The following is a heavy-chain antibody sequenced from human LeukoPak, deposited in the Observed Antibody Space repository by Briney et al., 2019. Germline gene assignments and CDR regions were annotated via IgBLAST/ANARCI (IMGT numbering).Heavy chain of an antibody. CDR2: IYYSGST. CDR3: ARQGLAIFPYPYYMDV. J-gene: IGHJ6*03. Sequence: SETLSLTCTVSGGSISSSSYYWGWIRQPPGKGLEWIGSIYYSGSTYYNPSLKSRVTISVDTSKNQFSLKLSSVTAADTAVYYCARQGLAIFPYPYYMDVWGKGTTVTVSS. D-gene: IGHD3-3*01. CDR1: GGSISSSSYY. V-gene: IGHV4-39*01.